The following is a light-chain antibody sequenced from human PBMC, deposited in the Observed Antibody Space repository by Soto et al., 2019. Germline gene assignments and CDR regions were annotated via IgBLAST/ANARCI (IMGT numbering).Light chain of an antibody. CDR1: QSFGTN. CDR3: QKYDTWPLT. J-gene: IGKJ4*01. V-gene: IGKV3-15*01. Sequence: DIVLTQSPVTLSVSPGEGATLSCRASQSFGTNLGWYQQKSGQAPRLLIYGTSIRATGIPARFSGSGSGTEFNLTISSLQSEDLAVYYGQKYDTWPLTFGGGTKVEIK. CDR2: GTS.